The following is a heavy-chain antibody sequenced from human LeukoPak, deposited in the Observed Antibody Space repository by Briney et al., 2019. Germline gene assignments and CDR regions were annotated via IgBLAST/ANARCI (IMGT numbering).Heavy chain of an antibody. J-gene: IGHJ6*03. D-gene: IGHD6-13*01. V-gene: IGHV1-2*02. Sequence: ASVKVSCKASGYTFTGYYMHWVRQAPGQGLEWMGWINPNSGGTNYAQKFQGRVTMTRDTSISTAYMELSRLRSDDTAVYYCARDGQQQLGAPSHYYYYMDVWGKGTTVTVSS. CDR3: ARDGQQQLGAPSHYYYYMDV. CDR2: INPNSGGT. CDR1: GYTFTGYY.